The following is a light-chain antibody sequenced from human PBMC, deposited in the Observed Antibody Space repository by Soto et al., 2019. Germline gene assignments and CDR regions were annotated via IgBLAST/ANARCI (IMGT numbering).Light chain of an antibody. J-gene: IGKJ5*01. Sequence: EIVLTQSPATLSLSPGERATLHYTPGQGITGQLAVYQQKPGQAPRLLIYCASTRATGIPARFSGSGSGTELTLTISSLQSEYFAVYYCQQYNNWPLTFGQGTRLEIK. V-gene: IGKV3-15*01. CDR3: QQYNNWPLT. CDR2: CAS. CDR1: QGITGQ.